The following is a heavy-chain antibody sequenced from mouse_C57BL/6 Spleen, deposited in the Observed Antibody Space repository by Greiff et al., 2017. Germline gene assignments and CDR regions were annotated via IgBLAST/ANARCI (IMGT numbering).Heavy chain of an antibody. CDR1: GFTFSSYA. D-gene: IGHD1-1*01. V-gene: IGHV5-9-1*02. CDR2: ISSGGDYI. Sequence: EVQGVESGEGLVKPGGSLQLSCAASGFTFSSYALSWVRQTPEKRLEWVAYISSGGDYIYYADTVKGRFTISRDNARNTLYLQMSSLKSEDTDMYYCTSSSYYRGYYAMDYWGQGTSVTVSS. J-gene: IGHJ4*01. CDR3: TSSSYYRGYYAMDY.